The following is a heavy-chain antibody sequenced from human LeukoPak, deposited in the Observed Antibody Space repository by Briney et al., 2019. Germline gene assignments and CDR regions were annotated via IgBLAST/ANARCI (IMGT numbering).Heavy chain of an antibody. J-gene: IGHJ6*03. CDR3: ARSSRITIFGPAHYYYYMDV. CDR1: YDSVSNYY. Sequence: SETLSLTCTVSYDSVSNYYWSWIRQTPEKGLEWIGYMSNSGGSDYGPSLKSRVAMSFDMSKNQFSLKMSYVTAADTGVYYCARSSRITIFGPAHYYYYMDVWGKGTTVTVSS. D-gene: IGHD3-3*01. V-gene: IGHV4-59*02. CDR2: MSNSGGS.